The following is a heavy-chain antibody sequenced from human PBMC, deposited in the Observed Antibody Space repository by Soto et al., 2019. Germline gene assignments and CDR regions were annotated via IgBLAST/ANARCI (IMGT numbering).Heavy chain of an antibody. J-gene: IGHJ4*02. CDR1: GASISSGDYY. CDR3: ARASYDSSTYYLDY. CDR2: IYYSGST. V-gene: IGHV4-30-4*01. D-gene: IGHD3-22*01. Sequence: QVQLQESGPGLVKPSQTLSLTCTVSGASISSGDYYWTWIRQPPGKGLEWIGSIYYSGSTYYNPSLKSRVNISVDTSNNQFSLKLSSVTAADTAVYYCARASYDSSTYYLDYWGQGTLVTVSS.